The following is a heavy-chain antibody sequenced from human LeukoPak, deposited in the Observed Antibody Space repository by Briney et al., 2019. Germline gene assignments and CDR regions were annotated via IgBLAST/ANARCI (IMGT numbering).Heavy chain of an antibody. D-gene: IGHD1-26*01. J-gene: IGHJ4*02. CDR2: ISASGSAT. CDR3: ATTIRDSGSYYGQPYYFDY. V-gene: IGHV3-23*01. Sequence: PGGSLRISCAASGFIFSNYGMNWVRQAPGKGLEWVAAISASGSATSYADSVRGRFTISRDNSKSTTYLQMNSLRAEDTAVYYCATTIRDSGSYYGQPYYFDYWGQGTLVTVSS. CDR1: GFIFSNYG.